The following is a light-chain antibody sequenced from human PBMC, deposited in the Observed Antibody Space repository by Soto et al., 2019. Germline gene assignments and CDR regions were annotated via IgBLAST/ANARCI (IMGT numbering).Light chain of an antibody. J-gene: IGKJ4*01. CDR2: AVS. V-gene: IGKV3D-15*01. CDR1: QGISKK. Sequence: VLSHSLAAVSFTPGTRSTLSCRASQGISKKLAWYQHKPGQAPRLLISAVSTGATGVPARFSGSGSGTEFTLTINSLQSDDFATYYCQQYHTWPVTFGGGTKVDIK. CDR3: QQYHTWPVT.